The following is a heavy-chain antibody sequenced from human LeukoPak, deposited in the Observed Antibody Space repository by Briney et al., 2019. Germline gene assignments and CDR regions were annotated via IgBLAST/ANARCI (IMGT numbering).Heavy chain of an antibody. CDR3: ARTYYYDSSGYYDTIGYAFDI. Sequence: GGSLRLSCAASGFTFSSYSMNWVRQAPGKGLEWVSSISSSSSYIYYADSVKGRFTISRDNAKNSLYLQVNSLRAEDTAVYYCARTYYYDSSGYYDTIGYAFDIWGQGTMVTVSS. CDR2: ISSSSSYI. D-gene: IGHD3-22*01. V-gene: IGHV3-21*01. CDR1: GFTFSSYS. J-gene: IGHJ3*02.